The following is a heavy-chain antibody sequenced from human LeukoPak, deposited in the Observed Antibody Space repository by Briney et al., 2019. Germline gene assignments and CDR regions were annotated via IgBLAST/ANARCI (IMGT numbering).Heavy chain of an antibody. J-gene: IGHJ4*02. V-gene: IGHV3-30*02. CDR3: ARDLMWGFDY. D-gene: IGHD7-27*01. CDR2: IGNDGRDQ. Sequence: GGSLRLSCAASGFTFSGHAMHWVRQTPGVGLEWVAIIGNDGRDQHYSDSVKGRFTISRDNSKNTLFLQLNSLRPEDTALYLCARDLMWGFDYWGQGTLVTVSS. CDR1: GFTFSGHA.